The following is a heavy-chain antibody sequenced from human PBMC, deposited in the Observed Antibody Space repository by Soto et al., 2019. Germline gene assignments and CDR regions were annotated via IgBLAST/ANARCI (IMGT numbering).Heavy chain of an antibody. V-gene: IGHV5-10-1*01. CDR2: IDPSDSYT. D-gene: IGHD3-10*01. J-gene: IGHJ6*02. CDR1: GYSFTSYW. CDR3: ARHEEGPGFYYYYGMDV. Sequence: GESLKISCKGSGYSFTSYWISWVRQMPGKGLEWTGRIDPSDSYTSYSPSFQGHVTISADKSISTAYLQWSSLKASDTAMYYCARHEEGPGFYYYYGMDVWGQGTTVTVSS.